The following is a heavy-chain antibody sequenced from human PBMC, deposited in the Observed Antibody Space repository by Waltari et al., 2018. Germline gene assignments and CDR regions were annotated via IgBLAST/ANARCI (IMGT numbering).Heavy chain of an antibody. CDR1: GFTFDDYA. D-gene: IGHD2-15*01. CDR3: ARRANGGTIDY. V-gene: IGHV4-34*01. J-gene: IGHJ4*02. CDR2: INHSGST. Sequence: VQLVESGGGLVQPGRSLRLSCAASGFTFDDYAMHWIRQPPGKGLEWIGEINHSGSTNDNPSLKSRVTISVDTSKNQFSLKLSSVTAADTAVYYCARRANGGTIDYWGQGTLVTVSS.